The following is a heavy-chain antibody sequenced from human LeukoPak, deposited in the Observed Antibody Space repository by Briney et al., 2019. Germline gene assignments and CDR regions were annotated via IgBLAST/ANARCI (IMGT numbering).Heavy chain of an antibody. D-gene: IGHD2-15*01. J-gene: IGHJ6*02. Sequence: ASVKVSCKASGYTFTGYYMHWVRQAPGQGLEWMGWINPNSGGTNYAQKFQGRVTMTRDTSISTAYMELSRLRSDDTAVYYCARLEEGAPRYCSGGSCYGYYYGMDVWGQGTTVTVSS. CDR1: GYTFTGYY. V-gene: IGHV1-2*02. CDR3: ARLEEGAPRYCSGGSCYGYYYGMDV. CDR2: INPNSGGT.